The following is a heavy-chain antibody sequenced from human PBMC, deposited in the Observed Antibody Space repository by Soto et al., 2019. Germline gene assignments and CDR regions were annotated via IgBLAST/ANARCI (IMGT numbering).Heavy chain of an antibody. Sequence: ASVKVSCKASGYTFTSYDINWVRQATGQGLEYLGWMNPNSGNTGYVQKFQGRVTMTRDTSISTAYMELSSLRSEDTAVYYCAKENWANPDSWGQGTLVTVSS. CDR3: AKENWANPDS. J-gene: IGHJ4*02. V-gene: IGHV1-8*01. CDR2: MNPNSGNT. CDR1: GYTFTSYD. D-gene: IGHD7-27*01.